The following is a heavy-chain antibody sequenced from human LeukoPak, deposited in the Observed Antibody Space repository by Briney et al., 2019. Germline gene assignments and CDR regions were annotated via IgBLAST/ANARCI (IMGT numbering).Heavy chain of an antibody. J-gene: IGHJ4*02. D-gene: IGHD6-13*01. Sequence: GGSLRLSCATSGFTFSSYSMNWVRQAPGKGLEWVSSICSSSSYIYYADSVKGRFTISRDNAKNSLYLQMNSLRAEDTAVYYCARDQQIAAVVFDYWGQGTLVTVSS. CDR3: ARDQQIAAVVFDY. CDR1: GFTFSSYS. V-gene: IGHV3-21*01. CDR2: ICSSSSYI.